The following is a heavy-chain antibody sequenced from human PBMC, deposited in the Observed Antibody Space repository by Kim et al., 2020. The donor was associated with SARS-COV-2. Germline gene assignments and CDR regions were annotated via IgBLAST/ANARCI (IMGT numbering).Heavy chain of an antibody. CDR3: ARGRVDFDY. J-gene: IGHJ4*02. CDR2: NP. V-gene: IGHV1-18*01. Sequence: NPNYSTKLQGRVTMTTEASTRTAYMELRSLRSDDTAVYYCARGRVDFDYWGQGTLVTVSS. D-gene: IGHD2-15*01.